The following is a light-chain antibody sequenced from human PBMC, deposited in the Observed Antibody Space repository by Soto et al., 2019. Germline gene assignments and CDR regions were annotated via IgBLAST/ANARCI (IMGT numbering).Light chain of an antibody. CDR2: AAS. J-gene: IGKJ1*01. V-gene: IGKV1-39*01. CDR3: QQNFTPPWT. CDR1: QTITNY. Sequence: DIQMTQAPSSLSASVGDRISITCRASQTITNYFNWYRQRPGKAPECLIYAASSLQSGVPSRFSGSGSGTDFTLTISSLQPEDFAAYYCQQNFTPPWTFGQGTKVDI.